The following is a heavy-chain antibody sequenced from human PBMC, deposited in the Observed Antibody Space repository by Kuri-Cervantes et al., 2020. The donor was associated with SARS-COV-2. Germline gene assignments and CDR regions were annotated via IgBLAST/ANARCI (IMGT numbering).Heavy chain of an antibody. J-gene: IGHJ3*02. CDR1: GFTFSFDD. CDR3: VRVGTAESWGAFDI. D-gene: IGHD2-2*01. Sequence: GGSLRLSCAASGFTFSFDDMHWVRQATGKGLEWVSAIGPVGDTYYAGSAKGRFTISRENAKNSLNLQMNSLRAEDTAVYYCVRVGTAESWGAFDIWGQGTMVTVSS. V-gene: IGHV3-13*01. CDR2: IGPVGDT.